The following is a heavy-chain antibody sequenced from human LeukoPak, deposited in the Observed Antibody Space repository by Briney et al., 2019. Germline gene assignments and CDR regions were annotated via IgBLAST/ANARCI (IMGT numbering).Heavy chain of an antibody. D-gene: IGHD6-13*01. V-gene: IGHV3-11*04. CDR3: ASGPGYSSSWYFDN. J-gene: IGHJ4*02. CDR2: ISSSGSTI. CDR1: GFTFSDYY. Sequence: GGSLRLSCAASGFTFSDYYMSWIRQAPGKGLEWVSYISSSGSTIYYADSVKGRFTTSRDNAKNSLYLQMNSLRAEDTAVYYCASGPGYSSSWYFDNWGQGTLVTVSS.